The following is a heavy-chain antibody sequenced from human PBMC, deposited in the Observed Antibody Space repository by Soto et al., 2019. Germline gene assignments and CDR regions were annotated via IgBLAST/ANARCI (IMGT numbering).Heavy chain of an antibody. D-gene: IGHD2-21*02. V-gene: IGHV4-39*01. CDR2: IYYSGST. CDR1: GDSISSRSYY. Sequence: SETLSLTCTVTGDSISSRSYYWGWIRQPPGKGLEWIGSIYYSGSTYNNPSLRSRVSMSIDTSKDQFSLKLKSVTAADTALYFCARQRTSVVTQAYFDVWGPGCLDT. CDR3: ARQRTSVVTQAYFDV. J-gene: IGHJ4*02.